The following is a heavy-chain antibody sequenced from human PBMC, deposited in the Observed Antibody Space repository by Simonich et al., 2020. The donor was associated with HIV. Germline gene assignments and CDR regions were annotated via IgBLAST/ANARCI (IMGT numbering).Heavy chain of an antibody. D-gene: IGHD3-22*01. J-gene: IGHJ3*02. Sequence: EVQLVESGGGLVQPGRSLRLSCTASGFTFGDYAMSWVRQAPGKGLEWVGFIRSKAYGGKTEYAASVKGRFTISRDDSKSIAYLQMNSLKTEDTAVYYCTRVYYDSSGYHDAFDIWGQGTMVTVSS. CDR2: IRSKAYGGKT. V-gene: IGHV3-49*04. CDR1: GFTFGDYA. CDR3: TRVYYDSSGYHDAFDI.